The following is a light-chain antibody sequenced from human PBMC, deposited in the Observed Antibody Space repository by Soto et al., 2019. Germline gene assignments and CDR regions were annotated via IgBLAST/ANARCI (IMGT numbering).Light chain of an antibody. CDR2: LNSDGSH. V-gene: IGLV4-69*01. CDR3: QTWGTGALWV. CDR1: SWHSSYA. J-gene: IGLJ3*02. Sequence: QLVLTQSPSASASLEASVKLTCTLSSWHSSYAIAWHQQQPEKGPRYLMKLNSDGSHSKGDGIPDRFSGSSSGAERYLTISSLQSEDEADYYCQTWGTGALWVFGGGTKLTVL.